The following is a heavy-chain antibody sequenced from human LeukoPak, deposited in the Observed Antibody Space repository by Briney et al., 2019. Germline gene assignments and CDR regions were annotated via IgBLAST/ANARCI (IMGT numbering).Heavy chain of an antibody. D-gene: IGHD2-21*01. V-gene: IGHV4-30-4*01. J-gene: IGHJ4*02. CDR1: GGSISSGDYY. Sequence: PSETLSLTCTVSGGSISSGDYYWSWIRRPPGKGLEWIGYIYYTGSTYYNPSLESRVTISVDTSKNQFSLKLSSVTAADTAVYYCARDGEWGQGTLVTVSS. CDR3: ARDGE. CDR2: IYYTGST.